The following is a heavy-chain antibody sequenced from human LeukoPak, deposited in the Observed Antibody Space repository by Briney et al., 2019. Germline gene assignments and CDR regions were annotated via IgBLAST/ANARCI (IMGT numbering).Heavy chain of an antibody. V-gene: IGHV3-11*01. J-gene: IGHJ5*01. Sequence: GGSLRLSCAASGFTISDYYMTWIRQAPGKGLEWVSYISSSGGVTDYADSVKGRFTISRDNAKNSLYLQMNSLRVEDTAVYYCTIGGLRYCTCIDCYAYNWFDSWGQGTLVTVSS. D-gene: IGHD2-2*01. CDR3: TIGGLRYCTCIDCYAYNWFDS. CDR1: GFTISDYY. CDR2: ISSSGGVT.